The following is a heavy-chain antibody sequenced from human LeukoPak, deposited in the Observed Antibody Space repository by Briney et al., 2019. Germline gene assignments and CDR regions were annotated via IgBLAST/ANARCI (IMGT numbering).Heavy chain of an antibody. CDR1: RFIFSSFW. V-gene: IGHV3-30-3*01. CDR2: ISYDGSNK. J-gene: IGHJ4*02. Sequence: GGSLRLSCAASRFIFSSFWMSWVRQAPGKGLEWVAVISYDGSNKYYADSVKGRFTISRDNSKNTLYLQMNSLRAEDTAVYYCARETGSAVGSTDFDYWGQGTLVTVSS. D-gene: IGHD4-17*01. CDR3: ARETGSAVGSTDFDY.